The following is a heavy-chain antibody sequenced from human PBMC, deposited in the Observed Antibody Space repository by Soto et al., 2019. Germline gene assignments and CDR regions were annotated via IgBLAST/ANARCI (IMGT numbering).Heavy chain of an antibody. Sequence: GGSLRLSCAASGFTFSRYWMHWVRQAPGKGLVWVSRINSYGSSTHYADSVKGRFTISRDNAKNTLFLQMNSLRAEDTAVYYCATNYAYADGYYWYVMDVWAQRTTVTVSS. CDR3: ATNYAYADGYYWYVMDV. V-gene: IGHV3-74*01. D-gene: IGHD3-16*01. J-gene: IGHJ6*02. CDR2: INSYGSST. CDR1: GFTFSRYW.